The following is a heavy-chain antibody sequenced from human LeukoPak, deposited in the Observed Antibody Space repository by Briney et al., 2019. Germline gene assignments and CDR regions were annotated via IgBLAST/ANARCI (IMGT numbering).Heavy chain of an antibody. Sequence: PGGSLRLSCAASGFTFSSYAMSWVRQAPGKGLEWVSAISGSGGSTYYADSVKGRFTISRDNSKNTLHLQMNSLKTEDTAVYYCTTDPGYYDSSGYYNYWGQGTLVTVSS. CDR3: TTDPGYYDSSGYYNY. CDR2: ISGSGGST. J-gene: IGHJ4*02. V-gene: IGHV3-23*01. CDR1: GFTFSSYA. D-gene: IGHD3-22*01.